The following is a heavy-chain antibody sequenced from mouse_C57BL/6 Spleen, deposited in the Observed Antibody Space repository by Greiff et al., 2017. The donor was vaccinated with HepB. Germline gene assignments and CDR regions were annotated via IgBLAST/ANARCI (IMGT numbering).Heavy chain of an antibody. Sequence: EVKLMESGGGLVKPGGSLKLSCAASGFTFSSYAMSWVRQTPEKRLEWVATISDGGSYTYYPDNVKGRFTISRDNAKNNLYLQMSQLKSEDTAMYYCARDKDGYYVFFAYWGQGTLVTVSA. CDR2: ISDGGSYT. CDR3: ARDKDGYYVFFAY. CDR1: GFTFSSYA. D-gene: IGHD2-3*01. V-gene: IGHV5-4*01. J-gene: IGHJ3*01.